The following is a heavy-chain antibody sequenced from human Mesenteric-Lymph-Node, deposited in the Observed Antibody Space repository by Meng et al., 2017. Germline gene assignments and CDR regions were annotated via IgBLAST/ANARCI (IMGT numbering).Heavy chain of an antibody. D-gene: IGHD2-15*01. CDR1: GFTFDDYA. V-gene: IGHV3-43D*03. J-gene: IGHJ4*02. CDR2: ISWNGGST. Sequence: GESLKISCAASGFTFDDYAMQWVRQAPGKGLEWVSLISWNGGSTYYADSVKARFTITRDNSKTSLYLQMTSLGAEDTALFYCAKDSKGVVDYWGQGTLVTVSS. CDR3: AKDSKGVVDY.